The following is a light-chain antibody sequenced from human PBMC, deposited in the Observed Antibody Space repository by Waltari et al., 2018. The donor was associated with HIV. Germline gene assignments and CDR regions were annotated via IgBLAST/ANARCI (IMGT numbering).Light chain of an antibody. Sequence: QSVLTQPPSASGTPGQRVTIPFSGSNIGINTVSWYQHVQGPAPKLLIYTDDQRPFGVPDRFSASKSGTSASLVISGLLSEDEAEYYCAVRDDSLNHVFGTGTKVTVL. CDR1: NIGINT. V-gene: IGLV1-44*01. J-gene: IGLJ1*01. CDR2: TDD. CDR3: AVRDDSLNHV.